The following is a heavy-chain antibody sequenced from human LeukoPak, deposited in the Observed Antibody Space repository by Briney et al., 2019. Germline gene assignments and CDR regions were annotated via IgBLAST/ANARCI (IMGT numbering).Heavy chain of an antibody. J-gene: IGHJ4*02. V-gene: IGHV3-74*01. Sequence: GGSLILSCAASGFTFSNSWMHWVRQAPGKGLVWVSRINSDGSTRDYADSVRGRLTISRDNAKNTVYLQMNSLRAEDTAVYYCAAMAWGWGQGTLVTVSS. CDR3: AAMAWG. CDR1: GFTFSNSW. D-gene: IGHD1-26*01. CDR2: INSDGSTR.